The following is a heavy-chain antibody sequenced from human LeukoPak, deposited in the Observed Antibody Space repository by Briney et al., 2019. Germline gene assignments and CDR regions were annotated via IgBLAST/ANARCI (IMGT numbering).Heavy chain of an antibody. J-gene: IGHJ4*02. CDR3: AKDFSGYSSPVGEYYFDY. CDR2: ISGDGGST. D-gene: IGHD3-16*01. Sequence: PGGSLRLPCAASGFTFDDYAMHWVRQAPGKGLEWVSLISGDGGSTYYADSVKGRFTISRDNSKNSLYLQMNSLRTEDTALYYCAKDFSGYSSPVGEYYFDYWGQGTLVTVSS. V-gene: IGHV3-43*02. CDR1: GFTFDDYA.